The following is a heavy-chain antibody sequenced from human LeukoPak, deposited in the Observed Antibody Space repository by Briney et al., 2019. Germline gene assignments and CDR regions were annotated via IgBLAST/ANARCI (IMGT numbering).Heavy chain of an antibody. CDR2: MYYSGST. CDR3: ARVRYCSGGSCFFGAFDI. J-gene: IGHJ3*02. D-gene: IGHD2-15*01. Sequence: PSETLSLTCTVSGGSISSYYWSWIRQPPGKGLEWIGYMYYSGSTNYNPSLKSRVTISVDTSKNQFSLKLSSVTAADTAVYYCARVRYCSGGSCFFGAFDIWGQGTMVTVSS. V-gene: IGHV4-59*01. CDR1: GGSISSYY.